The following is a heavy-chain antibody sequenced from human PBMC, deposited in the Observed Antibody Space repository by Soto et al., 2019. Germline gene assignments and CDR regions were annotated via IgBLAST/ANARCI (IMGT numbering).Heavy chain of an antibody. CDR3: ATDYCSSTSCYGSGGAFDI. Sequence: GASVTVSCQVSGYTLTDLSMHWVRQAPGKGLEWMGGFDPEDGETIYAQKFQGRVTMTEDTSTDTAYMELSSLRSEDTAVYYCATDYCSSTSCYGSGGAFDIWGQGTMVTVSS. CDR2: FDPEDGET. V-gene: IGHV1-24*01. J-gene: IGHJ3*02. CDR1: GYTLTDLS. D-gene: IGHD2-2*01.